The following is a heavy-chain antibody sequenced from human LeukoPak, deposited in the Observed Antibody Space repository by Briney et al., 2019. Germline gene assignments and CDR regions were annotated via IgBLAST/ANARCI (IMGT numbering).Heavy chain of an antibody. Sequence: PGGSLRLSCAASGFTFSSYSMNWVRQAPGKGLEWVSSISSSSSYIYYADSVKGRFTISRDNAKNSLYLQMNSLRAEDTAVYYCARGAAAGTYYYYYYMDVWGKGTTVTVSS. CDR3: ARGAAAGTYYYYYYMDV. V-gene: IGHV3-21*01. D-gene: IGHD6-13*01. CDR1: GFTFSSYS. CDR2: ISSSSSYI. J-gene: IGHJ6*03.